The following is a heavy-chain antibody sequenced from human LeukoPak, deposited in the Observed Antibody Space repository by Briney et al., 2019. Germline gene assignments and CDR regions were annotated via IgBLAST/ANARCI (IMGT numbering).Heavy chain of an antibody. J-gene: IGHJ4*02. V-gene: IGHV3-53*01. D-gene: IGHD3-9*01. CDR2: IYSGGST. CDR3: ARGRYDTLTGYYPFDY. CDR1: GFTVSSNY. Sequence: HPGGSLRLSCAASGFTVSSNYMSWVRQAPGKGLEWVSVIYSGGSTYYGDSVKGRFTISRDNSKNTVYLQMSSLRAEDTAVYYCARGRYDTLTGYYPFDYWGQGTLVTVSS.